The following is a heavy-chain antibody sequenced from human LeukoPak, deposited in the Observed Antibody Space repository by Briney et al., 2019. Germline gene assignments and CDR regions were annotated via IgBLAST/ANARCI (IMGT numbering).Heavy chain of an antibody. J-gene: IGHJ4*02. Sequence: GGSLRLSCAASGFTFSNYWVHWVRQAPGKGLVWVSRINPDGSTINYADSVRGRFTISRDNAKNTLYLQMNSLRAEDTAVYYCATAGNYRFDYWGQGTLVTVSS. CDR2: INPDGSTI. CDR3: ATAGNYRFDY. CDR1: GFTFSNYW. V-gene: IGHV3-74*01. D-gene: IGHD1-7*01.